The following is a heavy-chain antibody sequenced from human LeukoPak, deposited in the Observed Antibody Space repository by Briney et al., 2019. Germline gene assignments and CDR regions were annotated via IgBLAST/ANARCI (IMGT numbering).Heavy chain of an antibody. V-gene: IGHV4-34*01. Sequence: SETLSLTCAVYGGSFSGYYWSWIRQPPGKGLEWIGEINHSGSTNYNPSLKSRVTISVDTSKIQFSLKLSSVTAADTAVYYCARWGTAMDFDYWGQGTLVTVSS. CDR1: GGSFSGYY. J-gene: IGHJ4*02. CDR3: ARWGTAMDFDY. D-gene: IGHD5-18*01. CDR2: INHSGST.